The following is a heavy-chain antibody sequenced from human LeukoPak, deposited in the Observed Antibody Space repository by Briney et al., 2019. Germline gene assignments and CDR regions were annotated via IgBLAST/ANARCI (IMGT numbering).Heavy chain of an antibody. V-gene: IGHV1-18*01. CDR3: ARTGSLNIVVVPAAPDY. D-gene: IGHD2-2*01. Sequence: ASVKVSCKASGYTFTSYGISWVRQAPGQGLEWMGWISAYNGNTNYAQKLQGRVTMTTDTSTSTAYMELRSLRSDDTAVYYCARTGSLNIVVVPAAPDYWGQGTLVTVSS. CDR2: ISAYNGNT. J-gene: IGHJ4*02. CDR1: GYTFTSYG.